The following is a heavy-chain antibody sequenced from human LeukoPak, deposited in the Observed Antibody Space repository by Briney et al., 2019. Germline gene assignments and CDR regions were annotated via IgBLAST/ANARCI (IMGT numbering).Heavy chain of an antibody. V-gene: IGHV3-7*04. Sequence: GGSLRLSCAASGFTFSSYWMSWVRQAPGKGLEWVANIKRDGSEKYYVDSVKGRFTISRDNSKNTLYLQMGSLRAEDMAVYYCARGAQYYYSPYRDVWGKGTTVTVSS. CDR3: ARGAQYYYSPYRDV. CDR2: IKRDGSEK. J-gene: IGHJ6*03. CDR1: GFTFSSYW.